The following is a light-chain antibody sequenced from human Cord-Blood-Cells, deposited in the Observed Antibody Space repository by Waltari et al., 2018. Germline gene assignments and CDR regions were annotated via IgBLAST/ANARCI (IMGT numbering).Light chain of an antibody. Sequence: QSALPPPPSASGSPGQLVTIPCTGTTRDVGGYNHVPWYQQHPGKAPKLMIYEVSKRPSGVPDRFSGSKSGNTASLTVSGLQAEDEADYYCSSYAGSNNWVFGGGTKLTVL. CDR2: EVS. CDR3: SSYAGSNNWV. CDR1: TRDVGGYNH. V-gene: IGLV2-8*01. J-gene: IGLJ3*02.